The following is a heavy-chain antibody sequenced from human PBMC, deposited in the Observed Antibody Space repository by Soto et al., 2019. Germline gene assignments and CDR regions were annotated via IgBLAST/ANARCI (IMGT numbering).Heavy chain of an antibody. CDR3: ARQRGYSYGYFVDY. D-gene: IGHD5-18*01. CDR2: MHYSGST. V-gene: IGHV4-59*08. J-gene: IGHJ4*02. Sequence: SETLSLTCTVAGGSISSDYCSWIRQPPGKGLEWIGYMHYSGSTNYNPSLKSRVTISVDTYKKQFTLKLTSVTAADTAVYYCARQRGYSYGYFVDYWGQGTPVTVSS. CDR1: GGSISSDY.